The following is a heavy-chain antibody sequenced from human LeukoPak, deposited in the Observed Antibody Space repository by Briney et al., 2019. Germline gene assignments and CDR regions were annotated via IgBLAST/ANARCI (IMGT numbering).Heavy chain of an antibody. D-gene: IGHD3-22*01. CDR1: GFTFSSYD. Sequence: GGSLRLSCAASGFTFSSYDMSWVRQAPGKGPEWVSAVSGSDGSTYYADSVKGRFTISRDNSKNTLSLQMNSLRAEDTAVYYCAKSEVSSGPPIDYWGQGTLVTVSS. J-gene: IGHJ4*02. V-gene: IGHV3-23*01. CDR3: AKSEVSSGPPIDY. CDR2: VSGSDGST.